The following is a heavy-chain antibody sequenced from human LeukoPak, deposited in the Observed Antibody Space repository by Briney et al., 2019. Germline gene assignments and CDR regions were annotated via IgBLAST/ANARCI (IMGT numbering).Heavy chain of an antibody. J-gene: IGHJ4*02. CDR3: AIRGAGGSFGGYYFDY. CDR1: GYTFTSYD. Sequence: GASVKVSCKASGYTFTSYDINLVRQATGQGLEWMGWMNPNNGNTGYAQKFQGRVTMTRNLSISTAYMELRSLRSEDTAVYYCAIRGAGGSFGGYYFDYWGQGTLVTVSS. V-gene: IGHV1-8*01. CDR2: MNPNNGNT. D-gene: IGHD1-26*01.